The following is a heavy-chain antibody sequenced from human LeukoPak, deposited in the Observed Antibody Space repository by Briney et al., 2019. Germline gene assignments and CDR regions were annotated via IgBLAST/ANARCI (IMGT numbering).Heavy chain of an antibody. D-gene: IGHD2-2*01. CDR3: ADGRAGIPAGGY. CDR1: GFTFSLYA. Sequence: PGGSLRLSCAASGFTFSLYAMHWVRQAPGKGLEWVAFISYDGGNKDYADSVKGRFSISRDNSKNTLYLQMNSLRAEDTAVYYCADGRAGIPAGGYWGQGTLVTVSS. J-gene: IGHJ4*02. V-gene: IGHV3-30-3*01. CDR2: ISYDGGNK.